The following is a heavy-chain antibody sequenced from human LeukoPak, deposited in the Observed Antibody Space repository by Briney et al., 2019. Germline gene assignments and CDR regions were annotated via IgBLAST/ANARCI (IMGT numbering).Heavy chain of an antibody. V-gene: IGHV4-59*08. J-gene: IGHJ4*02. Sequence: SETLSLTCTVSGGSISSYYWSWIRQPPGKGLEWIGYIYYSGSTNYNPSLKSRVTISVDTSKNQFSLKLSSVTAADTAVYYCARRSPRTHFDYWGQGTLVTVSS. CDR3: ARRSPRTHFDY. CDR2: IYYSGST. CDR1: GGSISSYY.